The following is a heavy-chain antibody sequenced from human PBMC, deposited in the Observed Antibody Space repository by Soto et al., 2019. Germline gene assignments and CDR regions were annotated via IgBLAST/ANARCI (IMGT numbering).Heavy chain of an antibody. CDR1: GFTFSSYG. CDR3: AKETLSSSWEGGDSLDYYGMDV. D-gene: IGHD6-13*01. CDR2: ISYDGSNK. V-gene: IGHV3-30*18. J-gene: IGHJ6*02. Sequence: QVQLVESGGGVVQPGRSLRLSCAASGFTFSSYGMHWVRQAPGKGLEWVAVISYDGSNKYYADSVKGRFTISRDNSKNTLYLQMNSLRAEDTAVYYCAKETLSSSWEGGDSLDYYGMDVWGQGTTVTVSS.